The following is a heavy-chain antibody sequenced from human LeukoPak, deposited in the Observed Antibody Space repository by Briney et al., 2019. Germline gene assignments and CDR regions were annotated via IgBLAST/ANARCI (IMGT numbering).Heavy chain of an antibody. CDR3: AKMRVEMATITNFDY. CDR1: GGTFRNFA. CDR2: NVPPFATT. Sequence: GASVKVSCKASGGTFRNFAISWVRQAPGQGPEWMGGNVPPFATTHYSPKFQGRVTITSDDSTSTAYMELSSLRSEDTAVYYCAKMRVEMATITNFDYWGQGTLVTVSS. V-gene: IGHV1-69*13. D-gene: IGHD5-24*01. J-gene: IGHJ4*02.